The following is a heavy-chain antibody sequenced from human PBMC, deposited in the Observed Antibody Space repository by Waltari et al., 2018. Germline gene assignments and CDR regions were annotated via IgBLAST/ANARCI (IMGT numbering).Heavy chain of an antibody. D-gene: IGHD3-3*01. V-gene: IGHV3-30*18. CDR1: GFSSSTPF. CDR2: TSSDGNTK. J-gene: IGHJ4*02. CDR3: AKSFSNYFDY. Sequence: QVQLVESGGGIVQPGRSLRLSCAASGFSSSTPFMHWVRQAPGKGLEWVAITSSDGNTKYYADSVKGRFTISRDNSKSTLYLQMDSLTVEDTALYYCAKSFSNYFDYWGQGTLVVVSS.